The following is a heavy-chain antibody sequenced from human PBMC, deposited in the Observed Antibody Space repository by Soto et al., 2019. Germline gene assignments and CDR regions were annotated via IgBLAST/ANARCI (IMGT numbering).Heavy chain of an antibody. CDR3: AAGGRVYSKYLKDYYYYYGMDV. J-gene: IGHJ6*02. V-gene: IGHV1-58*01. Sequence: GASVKVSCKASGFTFTSSAVQWVRQARGQRLEWIGWIVVGSGNTNYAQKFQERVTITRDMSTSTAYMELSSLRSEDTAVYYCAAGGRVYSKYLKDYYYYYGMDVWGQGTKVTVSS. CDR1: GFTFTSSA. CDR2: IVVGSGNT. D-gene: IGHD4-4*01.